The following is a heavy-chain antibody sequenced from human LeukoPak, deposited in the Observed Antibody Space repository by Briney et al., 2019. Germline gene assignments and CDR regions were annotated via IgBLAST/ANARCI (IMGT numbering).Heavy chain of an antibody. CDR2: ISPNSCGT. V-gene: IGHV1-2*02. D-gene: IGHD2-2*01. Sequence: ASVKVSCKASGYTFTGYYMHWVRQAPGQGLEWMGWISPNSCGTNYAQKFQGRVTMTRDTSISTAYMELSRLRSDDTAVYYCASHCSSTSCYGGGFDYWGQGTLVTVSS. CDR1: GYTFTGYY. CDR3: ASHCSSTSCYGGGFDY. J-gene: IGHJ4*02.